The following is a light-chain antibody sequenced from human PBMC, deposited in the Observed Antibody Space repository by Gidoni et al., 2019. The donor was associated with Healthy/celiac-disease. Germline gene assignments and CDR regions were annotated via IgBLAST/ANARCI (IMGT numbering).Light chain of an antibody. CDR2: GNR. J-gene: IGLJ3*02. V-gene: IGLV1-40*01. CDR1: SSNIGEGYD. Sequence: QSVLTQPPPVSAAAGQRVTIFCTGTSSNIGEGYDVHWYQQLPETAPKLLIDGNRNRTSGVPDRFSGSKSGTSASLAMTGLQAEDEADYYCQSYDSSLSGWVFGGGTKLTVL. CDR3: QSYDSSLSGWV.